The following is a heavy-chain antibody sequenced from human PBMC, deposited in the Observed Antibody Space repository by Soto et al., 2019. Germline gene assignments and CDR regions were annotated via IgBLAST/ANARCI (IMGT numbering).Heavy chain of an antibody. CDR3: ARRAASGRHFDH. J-gene: IGHJ4*02. D-gene: IGHD6-13*01. CDR2: ISSSGNSM. Sequence: VQLVESGGGLMQPGGSLRLSCAASGFTVSTNYMSWVRQAPGKGLEWVSYISSSGNSMYYADSVKGRFTVSRDNAENSLYLQMNSLRAEDTAVYYCARRAASGRHFDHWGQGTLVSVSS. CDR1: GFTVSTNY. V-gene: IGHV3-11*01.